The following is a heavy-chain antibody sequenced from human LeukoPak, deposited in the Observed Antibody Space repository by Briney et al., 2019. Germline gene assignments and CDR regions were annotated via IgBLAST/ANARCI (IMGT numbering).Heavy chain of an antibody. Sequence: SEAVSLTCTVSGRSISSYYWSWIRQPPGKGQEWIGYIYYRGSTNYNPSLKSRVTMSVDPSKNQFSLKLSSVTAADTAVYYCARAKRKRTDIVVVPAAFYFDYWGQGTLVTVSS. D-gene: IGHD2-2*01. J-gene: IGHJ4*02. V-gene: IGHV4-59*01. CDR3: ARAKRKRTDIVVVPAAFYFDY. CDR1: GRSISSYY. CDR2: IYYRGST.